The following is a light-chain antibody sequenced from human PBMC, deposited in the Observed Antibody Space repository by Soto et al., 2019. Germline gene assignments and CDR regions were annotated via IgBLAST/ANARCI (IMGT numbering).Light chain of an antibody. Sequence: EIVVTQSPATLSVSPGERFTLSCRASQSVSSSLAWYQQRPGQAPRLLIYDTSTRAAGIAARFSGSGSGTEFTLTISSLQSEDFAVYYCQQYVHWPPGTFGQGTKVDIK. CDR3: QQYVHWPPGT. CDR1: QSVSSS. V-gene: IGKV3-15*01. CDR2: DTS. J-gene: IGKJ1*01.